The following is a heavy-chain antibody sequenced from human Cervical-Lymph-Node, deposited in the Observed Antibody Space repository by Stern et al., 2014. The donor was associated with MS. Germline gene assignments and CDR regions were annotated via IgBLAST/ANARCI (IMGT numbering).Heavy chain of an antibody. CDR3: ARRGDAAVGRGGLDP. Sequence: QVQLVQSGAEVRKPGSSMRVSCKASGGSFSSYTFNWVRQAPGQGLEWMGSITPILGSPNYAQRVQGRVTISADMSTSTVYMELSSLRSDDTAVYYCARRGDAAVGRGGLDPWGQGTLVTVSS. CDR1: GGSFSSYT. D-gene: IGHD6-13*01. J-gene: IGHJ5*02. V-gene: IGHV1-69*08. CDR2: ITPILGSP.